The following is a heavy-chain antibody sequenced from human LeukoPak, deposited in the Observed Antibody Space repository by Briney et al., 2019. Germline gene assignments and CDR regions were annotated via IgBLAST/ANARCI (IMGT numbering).Heavy chain of an antibody. CDR2: INHSGST. V-gene: IGHV4-34*01. CDR3: ARIFGGMVRGVTFDY. D-gene: IGHD3-10*01. J-gene: IGHJ4*02. CDR1: GGSFSGYY. Sequence: SETLSLTCAVYGGSFSGYYWSWIRQPPGKGLEWIGEINHSGSTNYNPSLKSRVTISVDTSKNQFSLKLSSVTAADTAVYYCARIFGGMVRGVTFDYWGQGTLVTVSS.